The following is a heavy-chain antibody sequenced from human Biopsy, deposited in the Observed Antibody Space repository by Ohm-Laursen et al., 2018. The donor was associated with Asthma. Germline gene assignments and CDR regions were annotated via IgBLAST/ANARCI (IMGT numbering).Heavy chain of an antibody. J-gene: IGHJ4*02. CDR2: IYSGGTS. CDR3: ARGDSSNWSHYYFDY. CDR1: GFAVSRDH. D-gene: IGHD3-22*01. V-gene: IGHV3-53*01. Sequence: SLRLSCAASGFAVSRDHMFWVRQAPGKGLEWVSVIYSGGTSHTADSVRGRFTISRDYSKNTLYLQMHSLRAEDTAVYYCARGDSSNWSHYYFDYWGQGTLVAVSS.